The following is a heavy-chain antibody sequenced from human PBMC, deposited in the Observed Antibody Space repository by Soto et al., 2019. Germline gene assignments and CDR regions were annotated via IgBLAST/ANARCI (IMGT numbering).Heavy chain of an antibody. CDR1: GFTFSRYS. J-gene: IGHJ6*02. V-gene: IGHV3-21*01. D-gene: IGHD3-3*01. CDR3: ARQNYDFWSGYPTSPYYYYGMDV. CDR2: ISSSSSYI. Sequence: VGSLRLSCAASGFTFSRYSMNWVRQAPGKGLEWVSSISSSSSYIYYADSVKGRFTISRDNAKNSLYLQMNSLRAEDTAVYYCARQNYDFWSGYPTSPYYYYGMDVWGQGTTVTVSS.